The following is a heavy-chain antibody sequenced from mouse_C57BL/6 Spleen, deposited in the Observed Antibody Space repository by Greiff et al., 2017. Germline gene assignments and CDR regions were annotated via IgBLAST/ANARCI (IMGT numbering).Heavy chain of an antibody. J-gene: IGHJ4*01. CDR3: AVTYDSNPWAMDY. D-gene: IGHD2-5*01. Sequence: QVQLQQPGAELVKPGASVKMSCKASGYTFTSYWITWVKQRPGQGLEWIGDIYPGSGSTNYNEKFKSKATLTVDTSSSTAYMQLSSLTSEDSAVYYCAVTYDSNPWAMDYWGQGTSVTVSS. CDR1: GYTFTSYW. V-gene: IGHV1-55*01. CDR2: IYPGSGST.